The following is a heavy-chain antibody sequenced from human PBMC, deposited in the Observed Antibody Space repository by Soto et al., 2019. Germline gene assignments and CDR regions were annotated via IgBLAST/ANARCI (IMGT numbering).Heavy chain of an antibody. CDR3: ARDDYCMDV. V-gene: IGHV5-10-1*01. CDR2: IDPSDSYT. Sequence: LKFSGKACGHSFTSYWISWVRQMPGKGREWMGRIDPSDSYTNYSPSCQGHSTSSADKSISTAYRQWRSLKASDTAMYYRARDDYCMDVCGQGTTVAVCS. CDR1: GHSFTSYW. J-gene: IGHJ6*02.